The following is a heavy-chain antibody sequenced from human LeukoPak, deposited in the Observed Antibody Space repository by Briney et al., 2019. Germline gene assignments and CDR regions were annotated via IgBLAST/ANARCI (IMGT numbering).Heavy chain of an antibody. J-gene: IGHJ4*02. Sequence: SQTLSLTCTVSGGSISSGSYYWSWIRQPARKGLECIGRIYTSGSTNYNPSLKSRVTISVDTSKNQFSLKLSSVTAADTAVYYCARDKLGYCSSTSCATRGLDYWGQGTLVTVSS. CDR3: ARDKLGYCSSTSCATRGLDY. CDR2: IYTSGST. CDR1: GGSISSGSYY. V-gene: IGHV4-61*02. D-gene: IGHD2-2*01.